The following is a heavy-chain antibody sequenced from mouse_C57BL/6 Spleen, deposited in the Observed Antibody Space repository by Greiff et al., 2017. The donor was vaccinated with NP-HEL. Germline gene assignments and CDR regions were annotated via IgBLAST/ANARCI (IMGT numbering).Heavy chain of an antibody. CDR3: ARVYDYLAWFAY. Sequence: EVQLQQSGPELVKPGASVKMSCKASGYTFTDYNMHWVKQSHGKSLEWIGYINPNNGGTSYNQKFKGKATLTVNKSSSTAYMELRSLTSEDSAVYYCARVYDYLAWFAYWGQGTLVTVSA. V-gene: IGHV1-22*01. CDR2: INPNNGGT. CDR1: GYTFTDYN. J-gene: IGHJ3*01. D-gene: IGHD2-4*01.